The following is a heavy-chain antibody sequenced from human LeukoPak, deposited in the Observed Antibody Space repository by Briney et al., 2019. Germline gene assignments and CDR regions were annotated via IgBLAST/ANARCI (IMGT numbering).Heavy chain of an antibody. CDR1: GYTFTSYG. J-gene: IGHJ3*02. CDR3: ARVDSDYYDSSGYYDDAFDI. V-gene: IGHV1-18*01. CDR2: ISAYNGNT. D-gene: IGHD3-22*01. Sequence: ASVKVSCKASGYTFTSYGISWVRQAPGQGLEWMGWISAYNGNTNYAQKLQGRVTMTTDTSTSTAYMELRSLRSDDTAVYYCARVDSDYYDSSGYYDDAFDIWGQGTMVTVSS.